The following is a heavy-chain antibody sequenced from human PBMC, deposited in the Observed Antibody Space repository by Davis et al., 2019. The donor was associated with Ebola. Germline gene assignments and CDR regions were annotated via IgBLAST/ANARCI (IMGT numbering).Heavy chain of an antibody. Sequence: PGGSLRLSCAASEFTFNKYAMHWVRQAPGKGLEWVAIISYDGSTEYYADSVKGRFTISRDTSSHTLYLQMNSLRVEDTAVYYCAKERSYANYDFYHYVMDVWGKGTTVTVSS. CDR3: AKERSYANYDFYHYVMDV. J-gene: IGHJ6*04. D-gene: IGHD3-16*01. CDR1: EFTFNKYA. V-gene: IGHV3-30-3*01. CDR2: ISYDGSTE.